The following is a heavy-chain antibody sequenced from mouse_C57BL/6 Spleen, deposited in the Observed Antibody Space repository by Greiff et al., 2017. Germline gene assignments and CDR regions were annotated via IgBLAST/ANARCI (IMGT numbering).Heavy chain of an antibody. CDR2: IYPGDGDT. V-gene: IGHV1-82*01. Sequence: VKLQQSGPELVKPGASVKISCKASGYAFSSSWMNWVKQRPGKGLEWIGRIYPGDGDTNYNGKFKGKATLTADKSSSTAYMQLSSRTSEDSAVYFCGVLRGGNAMDYWGQGTSVTVSS. CDR3: GVLRGGNAMDY. J-gene: IGHJ4*01. D-gene: IGHD1-1*01. CDR1: GYAFSSSW.